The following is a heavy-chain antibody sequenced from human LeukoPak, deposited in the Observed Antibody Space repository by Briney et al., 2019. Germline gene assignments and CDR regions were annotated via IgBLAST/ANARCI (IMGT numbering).Heavy chain of an antibody. V-gene: IGHV4-31*03. CDR1: GGSISSGGYY. D-gene: IGHD3-22*01. CDR3: VRQGTNSGYYLLDY. Sequence: KPSETLSLTCTVSGGSISSGGYYWSWIRQHPGKGLEWIGYIYHSGSTYYNPSLKSRVTMSVDPSKNQFSLKLTSVTVADTATYYCVRQGTNSGYYLLDYWGQGHLVIVSS. CDR2: IYHSGST. J-gene: IGHJ4*02.